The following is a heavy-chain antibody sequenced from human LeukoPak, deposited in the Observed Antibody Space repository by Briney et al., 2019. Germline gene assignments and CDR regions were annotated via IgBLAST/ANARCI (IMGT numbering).Heavy chain of an antibody. CDR1: GFTISNAW. CDR2: IKSKTDGGTT. V-gene: IGHV3-15*01. D-gene: IGHD1-26*01. Sequence: GWALRLSCAASGFTISNAWMSWVRQAPGKGLEWVGRIKSKTDGGTTDYAAPVKGRFTISRDDSKNTLYLQMNSLKTEDTAVYYCTTESVGTTLYYYYYYMDVWGKGATVTVSS. CDR3: TTESVGTTLYYYYYYMDV. J-gene: IGHJ6*03.